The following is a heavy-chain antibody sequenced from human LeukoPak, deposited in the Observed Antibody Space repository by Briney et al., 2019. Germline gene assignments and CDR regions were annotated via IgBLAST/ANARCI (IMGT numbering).Heavy chain of an antibody. CDR3: ARDLELRRLYYYSYGMDV. J-gene: IGHJ6*02. CDR1: GSTFSSYA. V-gene: IGHV3-30-3*01. D-gene: IGHD1-7*01. CDR2: ISYDGNSK. Sequence: GGSLRLSCAASGSTFSSYAMHWVRQAPGKGLEWVAVISYDGNSKNYADSVKGRFTFSRDNDQNTLYLQMNSLRDEDTAVYYCARDLELRRLYYYSYGMDVWGQGTTVTVSS.